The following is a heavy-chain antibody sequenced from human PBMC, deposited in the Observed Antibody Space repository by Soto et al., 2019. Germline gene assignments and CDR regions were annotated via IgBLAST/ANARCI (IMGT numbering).Heavy chain of an antibody. V-gene: IGHV3-33*01. CDR2: IFYDGSRK. CDR3: VREESDYDESWFDA. Sequence: QVRLVESGGGVVQPGGSLSLSCVASGFTFSTYGMHWVRQAPGKGPEWVAVIFYDGSRKEYAASLKGRLTISRDKSKNTLYLQMNSLTAEDSAMYYGVREESDYDESWFDAWGQGTLVTVSS. CDR1: GFTFSTYG. J-gene: IGHJ5*02. D-gene: IGHD3-22*01.